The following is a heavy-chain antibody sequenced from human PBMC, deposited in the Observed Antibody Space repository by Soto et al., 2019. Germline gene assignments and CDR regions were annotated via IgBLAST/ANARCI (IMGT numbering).Heavy chain of an antibody. V-gene: IGHV3-30-3*01. CDR1: GFTFSSYA. CDR3: ARDGIGGYKWNYPLPYYYYGMDV. CDR2: ISYDGSNK. Sequence: GGSLRLSCAASGFTFSSYAMHWVRQAPGKGLEWVAVISYDGSNKYYADSVKGRFTISRDNSKNTLYLQMNSLRAEDTAVYYCARDGIGGYKWNYPLPYYYYGMDVWGQGTTVTVS. J-gene: IGHJ6*02. D-gene: IGHD1-7*01.